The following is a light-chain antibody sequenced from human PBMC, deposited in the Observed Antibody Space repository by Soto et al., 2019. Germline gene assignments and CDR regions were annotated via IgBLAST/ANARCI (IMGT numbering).Light chain of an antibody. CDR2: DAS. V-gene: IGKV3-11*01. Sequence: EIVLTQSPATLSLSPGERATLSCRASQSVSSYLAWSQQKPGQAPRLLIYDASNRATGIPARFSGSGSGTDFTLTISSLEPEDFAVYYCQQRSNPYTFGQGTKLEIK. CDR1: QSVSSY. CDR3: QQRSNPYT. J-gene: IGKJ2*01.